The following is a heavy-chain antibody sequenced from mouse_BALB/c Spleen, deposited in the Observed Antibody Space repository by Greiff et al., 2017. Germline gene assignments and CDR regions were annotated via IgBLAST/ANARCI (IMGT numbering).Heavy chain of an antibody. CDR2: IRNKANGYTT. D-gene: IGHD2-4*01. J-gene: IGHJ1*01. CDR3: ARGGLRSYWYFDV. V-gene: IGHV7-3*02. CDR1: GFTFTDYY. Sequence: EVKLVESGGGLVQPGGSLRLSCATSGFTFTDYYMSWVRQPPGKALEWLGFIRNKANGYTTEYSASVKGRFTISRDNSQSILYLQMNTLRAEDSATYYCARGGLRSYWYFDVWGAGTTVTVSS.